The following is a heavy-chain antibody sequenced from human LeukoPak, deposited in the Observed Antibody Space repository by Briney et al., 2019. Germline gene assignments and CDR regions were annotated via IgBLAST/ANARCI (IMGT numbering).Heavy chain of an antibody. CDR2: INHSGST. CDR1: GGSFSGYY. J-gene: IGHJ3*02. D-gene: IGHD2-15*01. V-gene: IGHV4-34*01. CDR3: ARGKGGFIVVVAATRTDAFDI. Sequence: PSETLSLTCAVYGGSFSGYYWSWIRQPPGKGLEWIGEINHSGSTNYNPSLKSRVTISVDTSKNQFSLKLSSVTAADTAVYYCARGKGGFIVVVAATRTDAFDIWGQGTMVTVS.